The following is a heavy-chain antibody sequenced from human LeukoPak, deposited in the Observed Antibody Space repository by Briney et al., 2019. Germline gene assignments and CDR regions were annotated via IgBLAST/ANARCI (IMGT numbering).Heavy chain of an antibody. Sequence: GGSLRLSCAASGFTVSSNYMSWVRQAPGEGLVWVSRINSDGSSTNYADSVKGRFTISRDNAKNTLYLQMKSLRAEDTAVYYCARSISVRYSFDCWGQGTLVTVSS. V-gene: IGHV3-74*01. CDR3: ARSISVRYSFDC. D-gene: IGHD1-26*01. CDR1: GFTVSSNY. J-gene: IGHJ4*02. CDR2: INSDGSST.